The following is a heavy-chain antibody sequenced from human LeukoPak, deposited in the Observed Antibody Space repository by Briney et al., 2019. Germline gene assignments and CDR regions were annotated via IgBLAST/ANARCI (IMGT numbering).Heavy chain of an antibody. V-gene: IGHV3-30*02. D-gene: IGHD4-17*01. CDR2: IRYDGSNK. CDR1: GFTFSSYG. Sequence: GGSLRLSCAASGFTFSSYGMHWVRQAPGKGLEWVAFIRYDGSNKYYADSVKGRFTISRDNSKNTLYLQMNSLRAEDTAVYYCARGTVTTYYYYGMDVWGQGTTVTVS. J-gene: IGHJ6*02. CDR3: ARGTVTTYYYYGMDV.